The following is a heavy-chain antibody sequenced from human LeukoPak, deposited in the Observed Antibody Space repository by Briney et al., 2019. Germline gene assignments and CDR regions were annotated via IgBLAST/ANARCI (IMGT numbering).Heavy chain of an antibody. CDR2: IYYSGST. V-gene: IGHV4-31*03. Sequence: SETLSLTCTVSGGSISSGGYYWSWIRQHPGKGLEWIGYIYYSGSTYYNPSLKSRVTISVDMSKNQFSLKLSSVTAADTAVYYCAVFATYYYDSSGYYHYWGQGTLVTVSS. CDR1: GGSISSGGYY. CDR3: AVFATYYYDSSGYYHY. J-gene: IGHJ4*02. D-gene: IGHD3-22*01.